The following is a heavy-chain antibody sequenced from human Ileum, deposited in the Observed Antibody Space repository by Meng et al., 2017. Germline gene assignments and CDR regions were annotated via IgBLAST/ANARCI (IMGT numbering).Heavy chain of an antibody. D-gene: IGHD6-19*01. Sequence: GESLKISCSASGFTFISYTMNWVRQAPGKGLEWVPSISTGSSTYIYQADSVKGRLTIPRDNAKNSLYLQMNSLRAEDTAVYYCARDMAGNYDTDAFDIWGQGTMVTVSS. V-gene: IGHV3-21*01. CDR3: ARDMAGNYDTDAFDI. CDR1: GFTFISYT. J-gene: IGHJ3*02. CDR2: ISTGSSTYI.